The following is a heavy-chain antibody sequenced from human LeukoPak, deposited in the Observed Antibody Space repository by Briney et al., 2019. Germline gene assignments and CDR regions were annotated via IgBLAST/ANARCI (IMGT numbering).Heavy chain of an antibody. Sequence: ASVKVSCKASGYTFTSYGISWVRQAPGQGLEWMGWISAYNGNTNYAQKFQGRVTITTDESTSTAYMELSSLRSEDTAVYYCAREISSSSWSHFDYWGQGTLVTVSS. CDR1: GYTFTSYG. CDR3: AREISSSSWSHFDY. D-gene: IGHD6-13*01. CDR2: ISAYNGNT. V-gene: IGHV1-18*01. J-gene: IGHJ4*02.